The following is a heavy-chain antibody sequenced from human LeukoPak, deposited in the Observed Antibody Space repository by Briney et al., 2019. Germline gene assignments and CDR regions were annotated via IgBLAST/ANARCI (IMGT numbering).Heavy chain of an antibody. V-gene: IGHV3-23*01. CDR1: GFTFSSYA. CDR2: ISGNGGST. D-gene: IGHD4-17*01. Sequence: GGSLRLSCAASGFTFSSYAMSWVRQAPGKGLEWVSAISGNGGSTYYADSVKGRFTISRDNSKNTLYLQMNSLRAEDTAVYYCAKEGPFYGDYGRSFDYWGQGTLVTVSS. CDR3: AKEGPFYGDYGRSFDY. J-gene: IGHJ4*02.